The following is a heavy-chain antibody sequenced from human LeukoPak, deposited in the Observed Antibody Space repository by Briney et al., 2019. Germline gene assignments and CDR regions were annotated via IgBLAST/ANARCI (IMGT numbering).Heavy chain of an antibody. CDR3: ARGDPTVTTKQNFDY. D-gene: IGHD4-17*01. CDR1: GFSFSNYD. J-gene: IGHJ4*02. Sequence: PGGSPRLSCAASGFSFSNYDMHCVRQAPGKGLEWVAVIWYDGSNKYYADSVKGRFTISRDNSKNTLYLQMNSLRVEDTAVYYCARGDPTVTTKQNFDYWGQGTLVTVSS. V-gene: IGHV3-33*01. CDR2: IWYDGSNK.